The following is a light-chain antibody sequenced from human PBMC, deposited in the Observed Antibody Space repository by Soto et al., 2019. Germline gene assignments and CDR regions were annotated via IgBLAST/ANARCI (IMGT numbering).Light chain of an antibody. CDR3: QQRSNWL. CDR2: DAS. V-gene: IGKV3-11*01. Sequence: EIGLTQSPATVSVSAGERATLSCRASQDVSRYLAWYQQKPGQSPRLLIYDASNRATGIPARFSGSGSGTDFTLTISSLEPEDFAVYYCQQRSNWLFGPGTKVDIK. CDR1: QDVSRY. J-gene: IGKJ3*01.